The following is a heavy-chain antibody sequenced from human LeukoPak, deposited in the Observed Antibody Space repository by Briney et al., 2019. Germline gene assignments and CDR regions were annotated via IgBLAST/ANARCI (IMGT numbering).Heavy chain of an antibody. J-gene: IGHJ4*02. CDR3: ARDQQQWEDY. V-gene: IGHV3-30*03. D-gene: IGHD6-19*01. CDR2: ISYDGSNK. CDR1: GFTFSSYG. Sequence: GGSLRLSCAASGFTFSSYGMHWVRQAPGKGLEWVAVISYDGSNKYYADSVKGRFTISRDNSKDTLYLQMNRLRAEDTAVYYCARDQQQWEDYWGQGTLVTVSS.